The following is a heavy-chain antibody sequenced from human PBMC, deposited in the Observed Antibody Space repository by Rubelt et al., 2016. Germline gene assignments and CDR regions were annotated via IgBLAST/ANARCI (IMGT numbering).Heavy chain of an antibody. Sequence: EVQLVESGGGVVRPGESLRLSCAASGFTFDDYGLTWVRQPPGKGLEWVSGINWNGGSTGYADSVKGRFTISRANAKNSLYLQMTSRRAEDTALYYCAREMIAFGGVIATTYNFWGQGTLVTVSS. V-gene: IGHV3-20*04. CDR2: INWNGGST. J-gene: IGHJ4*02. CDR3: AREMIAFGGVIATTYNF. D-gene: IGHD3-16*02. CDR1: GFTFDDYG.